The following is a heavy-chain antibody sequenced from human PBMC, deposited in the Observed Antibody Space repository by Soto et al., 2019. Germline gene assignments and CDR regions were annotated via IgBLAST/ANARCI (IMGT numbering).Heavy chain of an antibody. CDR3: AKPAGAGTFHAFDI. CDR2: ISGSGGST. J-gene: IGHJ3*02. CDR1: GFSFSSYA. Sequence: PWGSLRLSCAACGFSFSSYAISWVLQAPGKGLEWVSAISGSGGSTYYADSVKGRFTISRDNSKNTLYLQMNSLRAEDTAVYYCAKPAGAGTFHAFDIWGQGTMVT. D-gene: IGHD6-19*01. V-gene: IGHV3-23*01.